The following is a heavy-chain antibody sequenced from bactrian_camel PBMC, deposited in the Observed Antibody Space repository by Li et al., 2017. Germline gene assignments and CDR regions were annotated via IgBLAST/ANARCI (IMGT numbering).Heavy chain of an antibody. V-gene: IGHV3S1*01. CDR2: FYTREGTST. J-gene: IGHJ4*01. D-gene: IGHD4*01. CDR3: AADPYLSRYYSSYGLPGRYKY. CDR1: AYTNSRYC. Sequence: HVQLVESGGGSVQAGGSLRLSCGSSAYTNSRYCMAWFRQAPGKEREGVAAFYTREGTSTYYADSVKGRFTISQDTAKNTMYLQMNSLKPEDTAMYYCAADPYLSRYYSSYGLPGRYKYWGQGTQVTVS.